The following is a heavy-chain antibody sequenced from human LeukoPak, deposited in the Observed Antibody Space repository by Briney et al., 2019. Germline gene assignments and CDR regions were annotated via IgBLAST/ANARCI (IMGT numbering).Heavy chain of an antibody. CDR2: ISSSGSAV. J-gene: IGHJ4*02. D-gene: IGHD3-10*01. Sequence: PGGSLRLSCAASGFTVSSNYMGWVRQAPGKGLEWVSYISSSGSAVYYADSVKGRFTISRDNAKNSLYLQMNSLRAEDTAVYYCARVGRNYFDYWGQGTLVTVSS. CDR3: ARVGRNYFDY. V-gene: IGHV3-11*04. CDR1: GFTVSSNY.